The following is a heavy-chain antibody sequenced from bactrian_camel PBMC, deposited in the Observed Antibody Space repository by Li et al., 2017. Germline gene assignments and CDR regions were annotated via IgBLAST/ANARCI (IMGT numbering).Heavy chain of an antibody. CDR3: AARAGWVRCDLGQEYDY. D-gene: IGHD3*01. CDR1: GFPFSSSD. J-gene: IGHJ4*01. CDR2: INSGGGST. V-gene: IGHV3S40*01. Sequence: VQLVESGGGLVQPGGSLRLTCVASGFPFSSSDMTWVRQAPGKGLEWVSLINSGGGSTYYAEYVKGRFTISRNNIKNTVTLQMNNLKPEDTAMYYCAARAGWVRCDLGQEYDYWGKGTQVTVS.